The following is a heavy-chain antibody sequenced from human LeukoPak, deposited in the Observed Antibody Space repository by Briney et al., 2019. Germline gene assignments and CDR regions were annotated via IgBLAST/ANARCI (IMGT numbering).Heavy chain of an antibody. J-gene: IGHJ4*02. CDR3: ARAGVYDFWSGLDTRRYFDY. V-gene: IGHV1-18*01. D-gene: IGHD3-3*01. Sequence: ASVKVSCKASGYTFTSYGISWVRQAPGQGLEWMGWISAYNGNTNYAQKLQGRVTMTTDTSTSTAYMELRSLRSDDTAVYYCARAGVYDFWSGLDTRRYFDYWGQGTLVTVSS. CDR2: ISAYNGNT. CDR1: GYTFTSYG.